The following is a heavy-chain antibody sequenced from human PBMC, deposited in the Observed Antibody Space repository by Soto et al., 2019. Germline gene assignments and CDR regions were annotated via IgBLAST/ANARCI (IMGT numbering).Heavy chain of an antibody. CDR1: GDFISSGGYY. D-gene: IGHD3-22*01. CDR3: ARTDSSGYYFVY. J-gene: IGHJ4*02. CDR2: IYSSGST. V-gene: IGHV4-31*03. Sequence: SETLSLTCTVSGDFISSGGYYWSWIRQLPGKGLEWIGYIYSSGSTYYNPSLKSRISISVDTSKNQFSLNLSSVTAADTAVYFCARTDSSGYYFVYWGQGTLVTVSS.